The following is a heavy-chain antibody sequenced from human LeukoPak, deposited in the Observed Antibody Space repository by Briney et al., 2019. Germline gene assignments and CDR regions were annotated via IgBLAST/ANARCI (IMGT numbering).Heavy chain of an antibody. CDR2: INPNSGGT. CDR3: ARDLTVTSLWWFDP. Sequence: ASVKVSCKASGYTFTDYFMHWVRQAPGQGLEWMGWINPNSGGTNYAQKFQGRVTMTRDTSISTAYMELSRLRSDDTAVYYCARDLTVTSLWWFDPWGQGTLVTVSS. V-gene: IGHV1-2*02. J-gene: IGHJ5*02. D-gene: IGHD4-17*01. CDR1: GYTFTDYF.